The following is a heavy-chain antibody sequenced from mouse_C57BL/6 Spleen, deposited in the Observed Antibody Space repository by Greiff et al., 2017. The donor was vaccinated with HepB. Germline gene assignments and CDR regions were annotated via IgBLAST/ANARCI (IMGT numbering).Heavy chain of an antibody. CDR1: GYTFTDYE. V-gene: IGHV1-15*01. CDR3: TRHGFAY. J-gene: IGHJ3*01. CDR2: IDPETGGT. Sequence: QVQLKESGAELVRPGASVTLSCKASGYTFTDYEMHWVKQTPVHGLEWIGAIDPETGGTAYNQKFKGKAILTADKSSSTAYMELRSLTSEDSAVYYCTRHGFAYWGQGTLVTVSA.